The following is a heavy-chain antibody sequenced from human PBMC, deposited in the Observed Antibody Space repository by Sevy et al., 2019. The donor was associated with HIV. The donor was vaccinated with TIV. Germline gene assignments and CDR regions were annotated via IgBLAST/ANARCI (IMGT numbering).Heavy chain of an antibody. J-gene: IGHJ6*03. V-gene: IGHV3-33*06. CDR1: GFTFSSYG. CDR3: AKAPRYCSGGSCYSHYYMDV. CDR2: IWYDGSNK. Sequence: GGSLRLSCAASGFTFSSYGMHWVRQAPGKGLEWVAVIWYDGSNKYYADSVKGRFTISRDNSKNTLYLQMTSLRAEDTAVYYCAKAPRYCSGGSCYSHYYMDVWGKGTTVTVSS. D-gene: IGHD2-15*01.